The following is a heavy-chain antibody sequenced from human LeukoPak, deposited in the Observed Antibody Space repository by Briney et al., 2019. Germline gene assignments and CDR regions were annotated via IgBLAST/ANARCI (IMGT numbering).Heavy chain of an antibody. J-gene: IGHJ5*02. CDR1: GYTFTSYY. CDR2: INPSGGST. CDR3: ARRYYDILTGSEDWFDP. Sequence: ASVKVSCKASGYTFTSYYMHWVRQAPGQGLEWMGIINPSGGSTSYVQKFQGRVTMTRDMSTSTVYMELSSLRSEDTAVYYCARRYYDILTGSEDWFDPWGQGTLVTVSS. V-gene: IGHV1-46*01. D-gene: IGHD3-9*01.